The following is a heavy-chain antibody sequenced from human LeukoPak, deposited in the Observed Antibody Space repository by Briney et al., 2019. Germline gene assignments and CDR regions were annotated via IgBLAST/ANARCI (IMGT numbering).Heavy chain of an antibody. J-gene: IGHJ6*02. Sequence: SVKVSCKAPGGTFSSYAISWVRQAPGQGLEWMGRIIPILGIANYAQKFQGRVTITADKSTSTAYMELSSLRSEDTAVYYCASPSCRSSTSCYSHYYYYGMDVWGQGTTVTVSS. CDR3: ASPSCRSSTSCYSHYYYYGMDV. V-gene: IGHV1-69*04. CDR1: GGTFSSYA. CDR2: IIPILGIA. D-gene: IGHD2-2*01.